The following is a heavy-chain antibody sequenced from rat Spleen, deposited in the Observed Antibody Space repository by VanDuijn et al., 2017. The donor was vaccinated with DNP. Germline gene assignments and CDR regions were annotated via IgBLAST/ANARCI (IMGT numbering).Heavy chain of an antibody. D-gene: IGHD1-6*01. CDR2: INSAGSI. CDR1: GYSITSCCR. Sequence: EVQLQESGPGLVEPSQSLSLTCSVTGYSITSCCRWTWIRKFPGHKLEWMGYINSAGSIKYNPSLKGRISITSDTSKNQFFLQVNSVTTDDTATYYCTRGDILRSFDYWGQGVMVTVSS. J-gene: IGHJ2*01. V-gene: IGHV3-3*01. CDR3: TRGDILRSFDY.